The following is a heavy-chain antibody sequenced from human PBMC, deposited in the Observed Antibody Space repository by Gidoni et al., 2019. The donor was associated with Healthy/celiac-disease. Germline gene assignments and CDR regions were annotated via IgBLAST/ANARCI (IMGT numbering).Heavy chain of an antibody. V-gene: IGHV1-46*01. D-gene: IGHD4-17*01. CDR1: GYTFTSSY. J-gene: IGHJ4*02. Sequence: QVQLVQSGAQVKKPGASVKLSCKASGYTFTSSYMHWVRQAPGQGLEWMGIINPSGGSTRYEKKYQGRVTMSRDTSTSKVYMELSRLRYEDTAVDYCARGSDNSMLRYYFDYWGQGTLVTVSS. CDR3: ARGSDNSMLRYYFDY. CDR2: INPSGGST.